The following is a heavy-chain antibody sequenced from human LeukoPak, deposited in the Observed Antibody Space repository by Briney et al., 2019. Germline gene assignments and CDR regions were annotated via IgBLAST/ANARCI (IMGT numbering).Heavy chain of an antibody. Sequence: GRSLRLSCAASEFTFSDYYMNWIRQAPGKGLEWLSYISSSSSHTNYADSVKGRFTISRDNAKNSLYLQMNSLRAEDTAVYYCARGGGYYFDYWGQGTLVTVSS. CDR3: ARGGGYYFDY. D-gene: IGHD6-13*01. J-gene: IGHJ4*02. CDR2: ISSSSSHT. CDR1: EFTFSDYY. V-gene: IGHV3-11*05.